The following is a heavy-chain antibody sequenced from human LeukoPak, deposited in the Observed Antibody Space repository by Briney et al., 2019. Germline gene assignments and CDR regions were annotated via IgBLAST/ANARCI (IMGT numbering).Heavy chain of an antibody. V-gene: IGHV3-11*01. Sequence: GGSLRLSCAASGFTFSDYYMSWIRQAPGKGLEWVSYISSSGSTIYYADSVKGRFTISRDNAKNSLYLQMNSLRAEDTAVYYRARAMIVGMHAFDIWGQGIMVTVSS. CDR1: GFTFSDYY. CDR2: ISSSGSTI. J-gene: IGHJ3*02. CDR3: ARAMIVGMHAFDI. D-gene: IGHD3-22*01.